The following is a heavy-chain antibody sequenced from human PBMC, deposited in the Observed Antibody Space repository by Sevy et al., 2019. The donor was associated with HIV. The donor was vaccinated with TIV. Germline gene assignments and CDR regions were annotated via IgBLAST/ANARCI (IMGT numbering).Heavy chain of an antibody. Sequence: ASVKVSCKASGYTFTSYGISWVRQAPGQGLEWMGWISAYNGNTNYAQTLQGRVTMTTDTSTSTAYMELRSLRSDDTAVYYCARERIQHSFYYGMDVWGQGTTVTVSS. CDR1: GYTFTSYG. CDR2: ISAYNGNT. V-gene: IGHV1-18*01. J-gene: IGHJ6*02. CDR3: ARERIQHSFYYGMDV. D-gene: IGHD5-18*01.